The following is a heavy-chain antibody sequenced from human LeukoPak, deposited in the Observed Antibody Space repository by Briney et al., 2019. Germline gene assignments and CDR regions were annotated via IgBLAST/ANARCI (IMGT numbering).Heavy chain of an antibody. CDR3: AKDLSSGWYPYYFDF. D-gene: IGHD6-19*01. CDR1: GFTFSSYA. Sequence: PGGSLRLSCAASGFTFSSYAMSWVRQAPGKGLEWVAVIRYVGSDKYYADSVKGRFTISRDNSKNTLYLQMNSLRAEDTAVYYCAKDLSSGWYPYYFDFWGRGTLVTVSS. V-gene: IGHV3-30*07. CDR2: IRYVGSDK. J-gene: IGHJ4*02.